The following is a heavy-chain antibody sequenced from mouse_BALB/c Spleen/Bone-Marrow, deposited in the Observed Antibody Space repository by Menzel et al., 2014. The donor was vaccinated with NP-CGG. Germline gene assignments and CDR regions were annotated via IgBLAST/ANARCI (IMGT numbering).Heavy chain of an antibody. D-gene: IGHD4-1*01. CDR1: GFNIKDIY. J-gene: IGHJ2*01. Sequence: VQLQQPGAELVKPGASVELSCTASGFNIKDIYMHWVKQRPEQGLDWIGRIDPASDYTQFDSKFQGKATITADTSSNTAYLQLSSLTSEDTAVYYCASLTGAFDYWGQGPNLKVPS. CDR2: IDPASDYT. V-gene: IGHV14-3*02. CDR3: ASLTGAFDY.